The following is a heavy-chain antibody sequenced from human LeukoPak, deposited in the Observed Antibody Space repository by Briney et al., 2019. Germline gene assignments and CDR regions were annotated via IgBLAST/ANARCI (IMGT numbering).Heavy chain of an antibody. CDR2: ISSSGSTI. CDR1: GFTFSSYE. CDR3: ARDRVLRYFDWLYAFDI. Sequence: PGGSLRLSCAASGFTFSSYEMNWVRQAPGKGLEWVSYISSSGSTIYYADSVKGRFTISRDNAKNSLYLQMNSLRAEDTAVYYCARDRVLRYFDWLYAFDIWGQGTMVTVSS. D-gene: IGHD3-9*01. V-gene: IGHV3-48*03. J-gene: IGHJ3*02.